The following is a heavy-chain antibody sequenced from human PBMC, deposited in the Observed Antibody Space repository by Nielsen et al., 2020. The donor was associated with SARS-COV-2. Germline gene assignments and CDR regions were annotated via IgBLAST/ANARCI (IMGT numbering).Heavy chain of an antibody. J-gene: IGHJ5*02. Sequence: VRQMPGKGLEWIGSIYYSGSTYYNPSLKSRVTISVDTSKNQFSLKLSSVTAADTAVYYCARQGYCSSTNCSPFNWFDPWGQGTLVTVSS. D-gene: IGHD2-2*01. V-gene: IGHV4-39*01. CDR2: IYYSGST. CDR3: ARQGYCSSTNCSPFNWFDP.